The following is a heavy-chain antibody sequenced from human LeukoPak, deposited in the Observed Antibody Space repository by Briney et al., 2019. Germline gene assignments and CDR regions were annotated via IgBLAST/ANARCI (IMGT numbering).Heavy chain of an antibody. Sequence: GGALILSCSASGFTFTNYXXXXVRQGPGKGLEWVANINQDGSVRCYVDSVKGRFTISRVNAKNSVYLQLDSLRAEDTAVYYCARDFLSGEQRYWGEGSLVTVSS. CDR3: ARDFLSGEQRY. D-gene: IGHD1/OR15-1a*01. CDR1: GFTFTNYX. V-gene: IGHV3-7*05. J-gene: IGHJ4*02. CDR2: INQDGSVR.